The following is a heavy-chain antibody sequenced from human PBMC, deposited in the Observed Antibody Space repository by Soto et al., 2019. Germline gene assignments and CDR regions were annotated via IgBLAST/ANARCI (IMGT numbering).Heavy chain of an antibody. CDR3: AHRLTLNSYWKYGRFDY. V-gene: IGHV2-5*02. J-gene: IGHJ4*02. CDR2: IYWDDDK. D-gene: IGHD1-7*01. CDR1: GFSLTTFGVG. Sequence: QITLKESGPTLVKPTQTLTLTCTFSGFSLTTFGVGVGWVRQPPGKALEWLALIYWDDDKRYSPSLKSRLTITKDTSKNHVVLTMTNMDPVDTATYYCAHRLTLNSYWKYGRFDYWGQGTLVTVSS.